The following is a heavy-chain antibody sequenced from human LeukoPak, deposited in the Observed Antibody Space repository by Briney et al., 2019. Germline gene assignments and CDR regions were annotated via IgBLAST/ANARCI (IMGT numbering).Heavy chain of an antibody. CDR3: AGGYGSSWSFDH. Sequence: PSETLSLTCSVSGVSIKSYYWNWVRQSPGRRLEWIGYMHHSGSSHYNPFLKSRVSISLDTSKNQFYLRVSSVTAADTAVYYCAGGYGSSWSFDHWGQGTLATVSS. D-gene: IGHD2-2*01. V-gene: IGHV4-59*01. J-gene: IGHJ4*02. CDR2: MHHSGSS. CDR1: GVSIKSYY.